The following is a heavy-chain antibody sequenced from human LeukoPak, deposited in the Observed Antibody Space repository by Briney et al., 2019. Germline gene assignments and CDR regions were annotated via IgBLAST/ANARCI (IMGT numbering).Heavy chain of an antibody. Sequence: PGGSLRLSCAASGFTFSSYSMNWVRQAPGKGLEWVSSISSSSSYIYYADSVKGRFTISRDNAKNSLYLQMNSLRAEDTAVYYCARGRKRSGIAARSFNWFDPWGQGTLVTVSS. CDR3: ARGRKRSGIAARSFNWFDP. J-gene: IGHJ5*02. V-gene: IGHV3-21*01. CDR1: GFTFSSYS. D-gene: IGHD6-6*01. CDR2: ISSSSSYI.